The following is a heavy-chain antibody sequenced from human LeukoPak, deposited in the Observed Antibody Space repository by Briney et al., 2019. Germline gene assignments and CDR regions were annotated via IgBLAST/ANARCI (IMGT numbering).Heavy chain of an antibody. CDR1: GFTVSSNY. CDR2: IYSGGST. V-gene: IGHV3-53*01. D-gene: IGHD2-15*01. Sequence: GGSLRLSCAASGFTVSSNYMSWVRHAPGKGLEWVSVIYSGGSTYYADSVKGRFTISRDNSKNTLYLQMNSLRAEDTAVYYCAGRYCSGGSCYHIDYWGQGTLVTVSS. J-gene: IGHJ4*02. CDR3: AGRYCSGGSCYHIDY.